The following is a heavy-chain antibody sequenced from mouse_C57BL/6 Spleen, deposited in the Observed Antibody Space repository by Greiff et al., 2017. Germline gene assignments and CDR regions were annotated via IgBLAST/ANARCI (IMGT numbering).Heavy chain of an antibody. CDR2: ILPGSGST. Sequence: QVQLQQSGAELMKPGASVKLSCKATGYTFTGYWIEWVKQSPGHGLELIGEILPGSGSTNYNDKLKGEATFTADTSSNTAYMQRRSLTTEDYAIYYCARGELLRCAYAMDYWGQGTSDTVSS. V-gene: IGHV1-9*01. CDR3: ARGELLRCAYAMDY. D-gene: IGHD1-1*01. J-gene: IGHJ4*01. CDR1: GYTFTGYW.